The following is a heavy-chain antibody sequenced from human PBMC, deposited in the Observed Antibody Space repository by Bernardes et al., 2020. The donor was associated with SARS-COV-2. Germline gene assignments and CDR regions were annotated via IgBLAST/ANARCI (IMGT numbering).Heavy chain of an antibody. CDR1: GGSISSYY. Sequence: SETLSLTCTVSGGSISSYYWSWIRQPPGKGLEWIGNIYYSGSTNNNPSLKSRVTISVDTSKNQVSLKLSSVTAADTAVYFCASEGLYGAFDIWGQGTMVTVSS. J-gene: IGHJ3*02. CDR2: IYYSGST. CDR3: ASEGLYGAFDI. V-gene: IGHV4-59*01. D-gene: IGHD3-10*01.